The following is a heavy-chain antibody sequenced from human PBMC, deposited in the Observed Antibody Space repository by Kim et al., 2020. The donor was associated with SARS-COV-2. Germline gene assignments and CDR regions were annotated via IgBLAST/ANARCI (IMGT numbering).Heavy chain of an antibody. CDR3: ARDRSGWEGWFDP. Sequence: ASVKVSCKASGYTFTSYAMHWVRQAPGQRLEWMGWINAGNGNTKYSQKFQGRVTITRDTSASTAYMELSSLRSEDTAVYYCARDRSGWEGWFDPWGQGTLVTVSS. D-gene: IGHD6-19*01. J-gene: IGHJ5*02. CDR2: INAGNGNT. CDR1: GYTFTSYA. V-gene: IGHV1-3*01.